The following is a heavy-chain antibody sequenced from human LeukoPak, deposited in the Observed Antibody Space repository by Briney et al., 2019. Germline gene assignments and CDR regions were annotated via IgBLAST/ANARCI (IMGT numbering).Heavy chain of an antibody. Sequence: SETLSLTCTVSGGSINSGSYYWSWIRQPAGKGLEWIGHIYTSGSTNYNPSLKSRVTISVDTSKNQFSLKLSSVTAADTAVYYCARDALGCCSGGSCYRIDYWGQGTLVTVSS. CDR3: ARDALGCCSGGSCYRIDY. D-gene: IGHD2-15*01. CDR2: IYTSGST. V-gene: IGHV4-61*09. CDR1: GGSINSGSYY. J-gene: IGHJ4*02.